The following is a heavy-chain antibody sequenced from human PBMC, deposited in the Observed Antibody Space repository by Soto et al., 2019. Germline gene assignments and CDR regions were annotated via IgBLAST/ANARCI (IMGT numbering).Heavy chain of an antibody. D-gene: IGHD5-12*01. CDR3: AKVNSLSGYDWAGY. CDR2: ISYDGSNK. V-gene: IGHV3-30-3*01. Sequence: GGSLRLSCAASGFTFSSYAMHWVRQAPGKGLEWVAVISYDGSNKYYADSAKGRFTISRDNSKNTLYLQMNSLRAEDTAVYYCAKVNSLSGYDWAGYWGQGTLVTVSS. CDR1: GFTFSSYA. J-gene: IGHJ4*02.